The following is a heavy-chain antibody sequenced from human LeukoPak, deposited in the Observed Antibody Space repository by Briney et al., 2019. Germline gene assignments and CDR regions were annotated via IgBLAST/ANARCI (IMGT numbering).Heavy chain of an antibody. V-gene: IGHV6-1*01. D-gene: IGHD3-16*01. J-gene: IGHJ3*02. CDR3: ARGGGYVDHAFDI. CDR2: TYYRSKWYN. Sequence: SQTLSLTCAISGDSVSSNSAAWNRIRQSPSRGLEWLGRTYYRSKWYNDYAVSVKSRITINPDTSKNQFSLQLNSVTPEDTAVYYCARGGGYVDHAFDIWGQGTMVTVSS. CDR1: GDSVSSNSAA.